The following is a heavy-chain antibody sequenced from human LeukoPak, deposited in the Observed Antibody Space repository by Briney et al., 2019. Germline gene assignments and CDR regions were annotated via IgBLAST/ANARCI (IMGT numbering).Heavy chain of an antibody. CDR1: GGSFSGYY. CDR2: INHSGST. D-gene: IGHD6-13*01. J-gene: IGHJ4*02. V-gene: IGHV4-34*01. CDR3: ARRSWYGPSDY. Sequence: PSETLSLTCAVYGGSFSGYYWSWIRQPPGKGLEWIGEINHSGSTNYNPSLKSRVTISVDTSKSQFSLKLSSVTAADTAVYYCARRSWYGPSDYWGQGTLVTVSS.